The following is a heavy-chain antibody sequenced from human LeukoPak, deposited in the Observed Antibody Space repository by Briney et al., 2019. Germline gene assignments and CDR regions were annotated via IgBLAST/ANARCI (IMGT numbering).Heavy chain of an antibody. CDR1: GGSFSGYY. D-gene: IGHD4-23*01. V-gene: IGHV4-34*01. CDR3: ARLRSTVVTPGGYYYYYYMDV. Sequence: SETLSLTCAVYGGSFSGYYWSWIRQPPGKGLEWIGEINHSGSTNYNPSLKSRVTISVDTSKNQFPLKLSSVTAADTAVYYCARLRSTVVTPGGYYYYYYMDVWGKGTTVTVSS. CDR2: INHSGST. J-gene: IGHJ6*03.